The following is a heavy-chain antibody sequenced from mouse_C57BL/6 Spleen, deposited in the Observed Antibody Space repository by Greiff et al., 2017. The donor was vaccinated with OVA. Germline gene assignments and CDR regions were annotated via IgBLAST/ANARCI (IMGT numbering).Heavy chain of an antibody. CDR1: GYAFSSSW. CDR2: IYPGDGDT. V-gene: IGHV1-82*01. CDR3: ARSSYGKDYFDY. D-gene: IGHD2-1*01. Sequence: QVQLKESGPELVKPGASVKISCKASGYAFSSSWMNWVKQRPGKGLEWIGRIYPGDGDTNYNGKFKGKATLTADKSSSTAYMQLSSLTSEDSAVYFCARSSYGKDYFDYWGQGTTLTVSS. J-gene: IGHJ2*01.